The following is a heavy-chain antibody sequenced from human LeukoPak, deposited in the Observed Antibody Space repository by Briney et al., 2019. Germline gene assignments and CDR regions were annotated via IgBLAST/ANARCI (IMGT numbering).Heavy chain of an antibody. CDR1: GYTFTSYG. Sequence: ASVKVSCKASGYTFTSYGISWVRQAPGQGLEWMGWISAYNGNTNYAQKLQGRVTMTTDTSTSTAYMELRSLRSDDTAVYYCARDTYYDFWSGYYGGYYYYYMDVWGKGTTVTVSS. J-gene: IGHJ6*03. D-gene: IGHD3-3*01. CDR2: ISAYNGNT. V-gene: IGHV1-18*01. CDR3: ARDTYYDFWSGYYGGYYYYYMDV.